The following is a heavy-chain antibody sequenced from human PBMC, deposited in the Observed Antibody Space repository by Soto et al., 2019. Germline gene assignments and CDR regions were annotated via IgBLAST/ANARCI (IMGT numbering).Heavy chain of an antibody. J-gene: IGHJ5*02. D-gene: IGHD3-3*01. CDR2: INHSGST. CDR3: ARVPLRGWSGYFGWFDP. CDR1: GGSFSGYY. V-gene: IGHV4-34*01. Sequence: PSETLSLTCAVYGGSFSGYYWSWIRQPPGKGLEWIGEINHSGSTNYNPSLKSRVTISVDTSKNQFSLKLSSVTAADTAVYHCARVPLRGWSGYFGWFDPWGQGTLVTVSS.